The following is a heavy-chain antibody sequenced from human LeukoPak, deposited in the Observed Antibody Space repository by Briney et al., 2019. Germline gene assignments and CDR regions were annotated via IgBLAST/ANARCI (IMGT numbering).Heavy chain of an antibody. V-gene: IGHV1-2*06. CDR2: INPNSGDP. CDR3: ARSARHCNNGVCFTDYYIDL. CDR1: GYTFTDSY. Sequence: GASVKVSCKTSGYTFTDSYIHWVRHAPGQGLEWMGRINPNSGDPNYPQKFQGRVTMTRDTSISTAYMEMSSLTSDDTAVYYCARSARHCNNGVCFTDYYIDLWGKGTTVIVSS. D-gene: IGHD2-8*01. J-gene: IGHJ6*03.